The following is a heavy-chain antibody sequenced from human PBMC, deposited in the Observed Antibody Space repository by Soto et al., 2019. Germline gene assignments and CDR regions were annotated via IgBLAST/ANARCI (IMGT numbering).Heavy chain of an antibody. Sequence: QVQLVQSGAEVKKPGSSVKVSCKASGGTFSSYAISWVRQAPGQGLEWMGGIIPIFDTANYAQKFQGRVTITADESKSTACMEVSSLRSEVKAVYYCARESRYSSRGSCYFLPGIDYWGQGTLVTVSS. D-gene: IGHD2-15*01. J-gene: IGHJ4*02. CDR1: GGTFSSYA. CDR3: ARESRYSSRGSCYFLPGIDY. V-gene: IGHV1-69*12. CDR2: IIPIFDTA.